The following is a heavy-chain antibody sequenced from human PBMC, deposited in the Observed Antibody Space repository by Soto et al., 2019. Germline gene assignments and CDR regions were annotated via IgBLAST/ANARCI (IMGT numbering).Heavy chain of an antibody. J-gene: IGHJ6*02. Sequence: GGSLRLSCAASGLTFSSYWMTWVRQAPGKGLEWVANIKQDGSEKYYVDSVRGRFTISRDTPKNSLYLQMNSLRAEDTAMYYCARGPGMDVWGQGTTVTVSS. CDR2: IKQDGSEK. CDR3: ARGPGMDV. V-gene: IGHV3-7*01. CDR1: GLTFSSYW.